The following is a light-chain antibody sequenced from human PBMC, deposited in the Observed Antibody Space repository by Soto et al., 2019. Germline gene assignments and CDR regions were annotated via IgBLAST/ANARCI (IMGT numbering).Light chain of an antibody. V-gene: IGKV1-5*03. CDR3: QQYKDNPWT. CDR1: QSIVDW. CDR2: KAS. J-gene: IGKJ1*01. Sequence: DIQMTQSPSTLSASVGDRVTITCRASQSIVDWLAWYQQKPGKTPKLLIYKASNLESGVPSRFGGSGSGSEFTLTISNLQPDDFATYYCQQYKDNPWTFGQGTKVDIK.